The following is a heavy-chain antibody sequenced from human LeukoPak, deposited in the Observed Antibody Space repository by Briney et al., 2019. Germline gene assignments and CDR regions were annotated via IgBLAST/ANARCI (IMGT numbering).Heavy chain of an antibody. D-gene: IGHD4-17*01. CDR1: GGSISSGSYY. CDR2: IYTSGST. J-gene: IGHJ4*02. V-gene: IGHV4-61*02. CDR3: ARDKYGDSFDY. Sequence: MPSQTLSLTCTVSGGSISSGSYYWSWIRQPAGKGLEWIGRIYTSGSTNYNPSLKSRVTISVDTSKNQFSLKLSSVTAADTAVYYCARDKYGDSFDYWGQGTLVTVSS.